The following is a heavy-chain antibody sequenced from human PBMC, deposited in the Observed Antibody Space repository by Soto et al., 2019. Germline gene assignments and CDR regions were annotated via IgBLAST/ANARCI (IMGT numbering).Heavy chain of an antibody. V-gene: IGHV1-3*01. J-gene: IGHJ4*02. CDR2: INAGNGNT. D-gene: IGHD2-2*01. CDR1: GYTFTSYA. CDR3: AREFGYCSSTSCPLPSWYEGYYFDY. Sequence: SVKVSCKASGYTFTSYAMHWVRQAPGQRLEWMGWINAGNGNTKYSQKFQGRVTITRDTSASTAYMELSSLRSEVTAVYYCAREFGYCSSTSCPLPSWYEGYYFDYWGQGTLVTVSS.